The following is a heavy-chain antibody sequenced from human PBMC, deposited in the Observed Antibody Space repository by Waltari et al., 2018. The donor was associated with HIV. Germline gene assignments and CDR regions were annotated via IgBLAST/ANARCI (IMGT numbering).Heavy chain of an antibody. D-gene: IGHD6-6*01. CDR1: GGSISSYY. CDR2: IYYSGST. V-gene: IGHV4-59*01. CDR3: ARDGYGSSDYYYGMDV. Sequence: QVQLQESGPGLVKPSETLSLTCTVSGGSISSYYWSWIRQPPGKGLEWIGYIYYSGSTNYNPSLKSRVTISVDTSKNQFSLKLSSVTAADTAVYYCARDGYGSSDYYYGMDVWGQGTTVTVSS. J-gene: IGHJ6*02.